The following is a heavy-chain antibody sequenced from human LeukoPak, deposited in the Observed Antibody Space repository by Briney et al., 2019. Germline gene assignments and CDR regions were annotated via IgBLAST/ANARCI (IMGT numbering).Heavy chain of an antibody. V-gene: IGHV3-30-3*01. J-gene: IGHJ4*02. CDR2: ISYDGSNK. CDR1: GFTFSSYA. CDR3: ARDRAGFDSSGYYMQYYFDY. D-gene: IGHD3-22*01. Sequence: GGSLRLSCAASGFTFSSYAMHWVRQAPGKGLEWVAVISYDGSNKYYADSVKGRFTISRDNSKNTLYLQMNSLRAEDTAVYYCARDRAGFDSSGYYMQYYFDYWGQGTLVTVSS.